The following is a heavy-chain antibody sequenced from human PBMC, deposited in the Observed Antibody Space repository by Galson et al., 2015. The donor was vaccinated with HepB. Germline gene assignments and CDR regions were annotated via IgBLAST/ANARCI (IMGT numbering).Heavy chain of an antibody. J-gene: IGHJ4*02. Sequence: SLRLSCAASGFTFSRYAMHWVRQAPGKGLEWVAVISYDGSNKYYADSVKGRSTISRDNSKNTLYLQMNSLRPEDTAEYYCARVYYDSSGYCCGYFDYWGQGTQVTVSS. CDR1: GFTFSRYA. CDR3: ARVYYDSSGYCCGYFDY. V-gene: IGHV3-30-3*01. D-gene: IGHD3-22*01. CDR2: ISYDGSNK.